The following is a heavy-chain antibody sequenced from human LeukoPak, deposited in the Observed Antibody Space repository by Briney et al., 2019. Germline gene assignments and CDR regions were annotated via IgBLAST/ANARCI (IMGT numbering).Heavy chain of an antibody. J-gene: IGHJ4*02. CDR3: ARISLELSFDY. CDR1: AGSITSGSYY. V-gene: IGHV4-31*03. CDR2: IYYGGRT. Sequence: SETLSLTCTVSAGSITSGSYYWSWIRQHPGRGLEWIGYIYYGGRTYYNPSLKSRVTISVDTSKNQFSLKLSSVTAADTAVYYCARISLELSFDYWGQGTLVTVSS. D-gene: IGHD3-16*02.